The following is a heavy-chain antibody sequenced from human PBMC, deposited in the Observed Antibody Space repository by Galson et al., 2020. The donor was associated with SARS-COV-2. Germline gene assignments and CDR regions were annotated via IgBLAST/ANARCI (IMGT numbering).Heavy chain of an antibody. CDR2: INSDGSST. J-gene: IGHJ2*01. V-gene: IGHV3-74*01. Sequence: GESLKISCAAPGFTFSSYWMHWVRQVPGKGLVWVSRINSDGSSTIYADSVKGRFTISRDNAKNTLYMQMNSLTAEDTAVYYCARVSPNWYNDLWGRGTLVTVSS. CDR3: ARVSPNWYNDL. CDR1: GFTFSSYW.